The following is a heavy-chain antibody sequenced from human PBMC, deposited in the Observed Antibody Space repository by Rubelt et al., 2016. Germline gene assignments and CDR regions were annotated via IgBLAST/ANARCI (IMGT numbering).Heavy chain of an antibody. Sequence: QVQLVQSGAEVKKPGASVKVSCKASGYTFTSYGISWVRQAPGQGLEWMGWISAYNGNTNYAQKVHGKVTMTTNTPTSTAYMAMRSMGSNDTAVYYWVGGDPADYWGQGTLVTVSS. CDR1: GYTFTSYG. J-gene: IGHJ4*02. V-gene: IGHV1-18*01. CDR2: ISAYNGNT. CDR3: VGGDPADY. D-gene: IGHD3-10*01.